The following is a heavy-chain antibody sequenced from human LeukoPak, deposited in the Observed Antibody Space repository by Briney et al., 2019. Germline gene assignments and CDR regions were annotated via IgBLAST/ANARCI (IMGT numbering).Heavy chain of an antibody. J-gene: IGHJ3*02. V-gene: IGHV3-11*01. CDR1: GFIFTDYY. D-gene: IGHD6-19*01. CDR2: ISISGSTI. Sequence: GGSLRLSCAAPGFIFTDYYMIWIRQAPGKGLEWISYISISGSTIYYADSVKGRFTISRDNAKNSLYLQMDSLRAEDTAVYYCAATHDSSGLGAFDIWGQGTMVTVSS. CDR3: AATHDSSGLGAFDI.